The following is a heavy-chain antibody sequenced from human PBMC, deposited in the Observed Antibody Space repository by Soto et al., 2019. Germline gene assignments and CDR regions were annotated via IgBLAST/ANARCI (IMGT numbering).Heavy chain of an antibody. D-gene: IGHD3-16*01. CDR1: GFTFSTYT. V-gene: IGHV3-48*01. CDR3: ARAYEGDYFDY. J-gene: IGHJ4*02. CDR2: ISTSSSTI. Sequence: PGGSLRLSCAASGFTFSTYTMNWVRQPPGKGLEWVSYISTSSSTIYYADSVKGRFTISRDNSKNTLYLQMNSLRAEDTAVYYCARAYEGDYFDYWGQGTLVTVSS.